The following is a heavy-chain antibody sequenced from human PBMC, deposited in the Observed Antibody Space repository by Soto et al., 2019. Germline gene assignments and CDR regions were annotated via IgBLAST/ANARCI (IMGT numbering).Heavy chain of an antibody. CDR3: ARGRKYSRPRIGFDP. CDR1: SGSFSGYY. V-gene: IGHV4-34*01. J-gene: IGHJ5*02. CDR2: INHSGST. D-gene: IGHD6-6*01. Sequence: QVQLQQWGAGLLKPSETLSLTCAVYSGSFSGYYWSWIRQPPGKGLEWIGEINHSGSTNYNPSLKSRVTISVDTSKNQFSLKLSSVTAADTAVYYCARGRKYSRPRIGFDPWGQGTLVTVSS.